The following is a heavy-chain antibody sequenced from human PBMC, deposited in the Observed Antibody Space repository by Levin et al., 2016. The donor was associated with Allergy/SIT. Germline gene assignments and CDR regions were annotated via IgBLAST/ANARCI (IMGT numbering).Heavy chain of an antibody. J-gene: IGHJ4*02. CDR3: ARDPLLYCGGDCSYPDS. D-gene: IGHD2-21*02. CDR2: ISSTSSYT. Sequence: GESLKISCAASGFTFSDYYMSWIRQAPGKGLEWVSYISSTSSYTNYADSVKGRFTISRDNAKNSLYLQMNSLRAEDTAVYYCARDPLLYCGGDCSYPDSWGQGTLVTVSS. CDR1: GFTFSDYY. V-gene: IGHV3-11*05.